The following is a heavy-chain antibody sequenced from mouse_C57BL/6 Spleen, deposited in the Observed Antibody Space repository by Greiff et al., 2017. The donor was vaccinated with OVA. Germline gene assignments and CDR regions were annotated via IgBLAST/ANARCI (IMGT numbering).Heavy chain of an antibody. CDR2: IYPRSGNT. J-gene: IGHJ2*01. Sequence: VQGVESGAELARPGASVKLSCKASGYTFTSYGISWVKQRTGQGLEWIGEIYPRSGNTYYNEKFKGKATLTADKSSSTAYMELRSLTSEDSAVYFCARWEVTKGNYWGQGTTLTVSS. D-gene: IGHD2-2*01. CDR1: GYTFTSYG. CDR3: ARWEVTKGNY. V-gene: IGHV1-81*01.